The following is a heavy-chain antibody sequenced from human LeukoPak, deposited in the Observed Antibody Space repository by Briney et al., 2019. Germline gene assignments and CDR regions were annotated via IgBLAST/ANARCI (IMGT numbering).Heavy chain of an antibody. J-gene: IGHJ5*02. CDR1: GYTFTRYW. CDR2: IYPGDSDT. D-gene: IGHD6-19*01. V-gene: IGHV5-51*01. Sequence: KPGESLKISCKGSGYTFTRYWIGWVRQMPGKGLEWMAIIYPGDSDTRYSPSFQGQVTISVDKSISTAYMQWSSLKASDTAIYYCVRTSGWYSPWFDPWGQGTLVTVSS. CDR3: VRTSGWYSPWFDP.